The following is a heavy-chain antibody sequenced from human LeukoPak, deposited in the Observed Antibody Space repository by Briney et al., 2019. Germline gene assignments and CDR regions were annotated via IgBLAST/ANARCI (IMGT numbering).Heavy chain of an antibody. J-gene: IGHJ4*02. Sequence: SETLSLTCNVSGGSIRSSSYYWGWIRQPPGKGLEWIGSIYYSGSTYYNPSLKSRVTISLDTSKNQFSLRLTSVTAADTAVFYCATDTTGTQNSDYWGQGALVTVSS. D-gene: IGHD1-1*01. CDR3: ATDTTGTQNSDY. V-gene: IGHV4-39*07. CDR1: GGSIRSSSYY. CDR2: IYYSGST.